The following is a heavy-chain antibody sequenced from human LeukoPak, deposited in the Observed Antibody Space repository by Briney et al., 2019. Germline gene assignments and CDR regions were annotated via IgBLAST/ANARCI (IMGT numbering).Heavy chain of an antibody. CDR3: ARHNRIAARFDY. D-gene: IGHD6-6*01. CDR2: IYYSGST. Sequence: SETLSLTCTVSGGSISSYYWSWIRQPPGKGLEWIGYIYYSGSTNYNPSLKSRVTISVDTSKNQFSLKLSSVTAADTAVYYCARHNRIAARFDYWGQGTLVTVSS. J-gene: IGHJ4*02. V-gene: IGHV4-59*08. CDR1: GGSISSYY.